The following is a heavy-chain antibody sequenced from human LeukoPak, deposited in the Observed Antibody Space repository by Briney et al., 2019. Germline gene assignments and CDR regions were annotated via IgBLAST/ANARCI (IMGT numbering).Heavy chain of an antibody. CDR2: ISANGGRT. Sequence: GGSLRLSCAASGFSFSSFFMHWVRQAPGKGLEYVSGISANGGRTYYANSVKGRFTISRDNAKDSLYLQMNSLRAEDTAVYYCARDTDGRGLVDVWGQGTTVTVSS. J-gene: IGHJ6*02. V-gene: IGHV3-64*01. CDR3: ARDTDGRGLVDV. D-gene: IGHD2-8*02. CDR1: GFSFSSFF.